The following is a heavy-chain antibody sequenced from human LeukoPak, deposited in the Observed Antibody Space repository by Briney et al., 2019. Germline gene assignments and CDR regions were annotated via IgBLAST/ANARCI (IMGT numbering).Heavy chain of an antibody. CDR3: ARHVRYCSGGSCYGPDYFDY. CDR2: INFSGTT. V-gene: IGHV4-59*08. CDR1: SGSIRSYY. D-gene: IGHD2-15*01. Sequence: SETLSLTCTVPSGSIRSYYWSWIRQPPGEGLEWIGYINFSGTTNYNPSLKSRVTISADTSKDQFSLKLSSVTAADTAVYYCARHVRYCSGGSCYGPDYFDYWGQGTLVTVSS. J-gene: IGHJ4*02.